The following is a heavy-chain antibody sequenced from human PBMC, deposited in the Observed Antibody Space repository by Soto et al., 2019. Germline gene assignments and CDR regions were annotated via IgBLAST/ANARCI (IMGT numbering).Heavy chain of an antibody. Sequence: GGSLRLSCAASGFTFSSYGMHWVRQAPGKGLEWVAVISYDGSNKYYADSVKGRFTISRDNSKNTLYLQMNSLRAEDTAVYYCAKVPEIVATMGYFDYWGQGTLVTVSS. CDR1: GFTFSSYG. CDR3: AKVPEIVATMGYFDY. J-gene: IGHJ4*02. D-gene: IGHD5-12*01. V-gene: IGHV3-30*18. CDR2: ISYDGSNK.